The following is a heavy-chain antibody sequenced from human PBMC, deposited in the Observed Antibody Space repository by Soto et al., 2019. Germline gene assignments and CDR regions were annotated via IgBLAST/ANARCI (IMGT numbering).Heavy chain of an antibody. CDR1: GFTFGNNW. CDR3: ASLEWESSGYADY. J-gene: IGHJ4*02. V-gene: IGHV3-7*03. CDR2: IKRDGSEK. D-gene: IGHD3-3*01. Sequence: GGSLRLSCAASGFTFGNNWMSWVRQAPGKGLEWVANIKRDGSEKYYVDSVRGRFAISRENAKNTLYLQMNSLRADDTAVYYCASLEWESSGYADYWGQGTLVTVSS.